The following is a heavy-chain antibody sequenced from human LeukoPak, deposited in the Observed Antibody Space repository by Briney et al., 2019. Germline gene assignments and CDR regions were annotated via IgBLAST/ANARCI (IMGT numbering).Heavy chain of an antibody. CDR3: AREPGFDSSGYLNWFDP. Sequence: SETLSLTCTVSGGSISSHYWSWIRQPPGKGLECIGYIYYSGSTRYNSSLQSRVTISLDTSKNQFSLKLSSVTAADTAVYYCAREPGFDSSGYLNWFDPWGQGTLVTVSS. V-gene: IGHV4-59*11. J-gene: IGHJ5*02. CDR1: GGSISSHY. D-gene: IGHD3-22*01. CDR2: IYYSGST.